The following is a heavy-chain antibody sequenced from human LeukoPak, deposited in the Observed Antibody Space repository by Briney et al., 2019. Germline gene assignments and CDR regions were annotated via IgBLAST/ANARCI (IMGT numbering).Heavy chain of an antibody. Sequence: PSETLSLTCTVSGGSISSGSYYWSWIRQPAGKGLEWIGRIYTSGSTNYNPSLKSRVTISVDTSKNQFSLKLSSVTAADTAVYYCARGGSIYYYMDVWGKGTTVTISS. J-gene: IGHJ6*03. CDR1: GGSISSGSYY. CDR2: IYTSGST. CDR3: ARGGSIYYYMDV. V-gene: IGHV4-61*02.